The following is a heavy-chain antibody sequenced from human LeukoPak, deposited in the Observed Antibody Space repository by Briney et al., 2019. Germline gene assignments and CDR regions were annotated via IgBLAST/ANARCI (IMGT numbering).Heavy chain of an antibody. D-gene: IGHD1-1*01. J-gene: IGHJ4*02. CDR2: IYNTGNT. CDR1: GFTVSSNG. V-gene: IGHV3-53*04. CDR3: ARVDTTLCYKLDH. Sequence: GGSLRLSCAAPGFTVSSNGMIWVRQPPGKGLEWVSVIYNTGNTYHADSVKGRFTISRHNSKNTVYLQMNNLRAEDTAMYYCARVDTTLCYKLDHWSQGTLVTVSS.